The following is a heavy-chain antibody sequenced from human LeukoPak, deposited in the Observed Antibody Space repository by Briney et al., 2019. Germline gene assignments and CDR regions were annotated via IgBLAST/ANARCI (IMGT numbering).Heavy chain of an antibody. CDR3: ARDMYDNGWSSFDY. Sequence: GGSLRLSCAASGFTFSNYAMHWVRQAPAKGLEWVAVISFDGTNKYYANSVQGRFTISRDNSKNTLYLQMNSLRAEDTALYYCARDMYDNGWSSFDYWGQGTLVTVSS. CDR2: ISFDGTNK. D-gene: IGHD3-10*01. V-gene: IGHV3-30-3*01. J-gene: IGHJ4*02. CDR1: GFTFSNYA.